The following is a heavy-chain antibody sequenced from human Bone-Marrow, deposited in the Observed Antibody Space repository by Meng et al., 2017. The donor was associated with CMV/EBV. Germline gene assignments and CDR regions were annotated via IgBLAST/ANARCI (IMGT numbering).Heavy chain of an antibody. CDR3: ARGGFGGFLSYYYGMDV. D-gene: IGHD3-10*01. J-gene: IGHJ6*02. V-gene: IGHV4-59*01. CDR2: IYYSGST. Sequence: SETLSLTCTVSGGSISSYYWSWIRQPPGKGLEWIGYIYYSGSTKYNPSLRSRVTILLDTSKEQFSLKLSSVTAADTAVYYCARGGFGGFLSYYYGMDVWGQGTTVTVSS. CDR1: GGSISSYY.